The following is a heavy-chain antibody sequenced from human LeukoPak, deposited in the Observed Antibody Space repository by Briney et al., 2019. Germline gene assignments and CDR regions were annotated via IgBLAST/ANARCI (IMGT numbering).Heavy chain of an antibody. J-gene: IGHJ4*02. D-gene: IGHD3-10*01. V-gene: IGHV1-3*03. CDR1: GYTFTSYA. CDR3: ARSPYQYYGSRSLDY. Sequence: ASVKVSCKASGYTFTSYAIHWVRQAPGQRLEWMRWINAGNGNTKYSQEFQGRVTITRDTSASTAYMELSSLKSEDMAVYYCARSPYQYYGSRSLDYWGQGTLVTVSS. CDR2: INAGNGNT.